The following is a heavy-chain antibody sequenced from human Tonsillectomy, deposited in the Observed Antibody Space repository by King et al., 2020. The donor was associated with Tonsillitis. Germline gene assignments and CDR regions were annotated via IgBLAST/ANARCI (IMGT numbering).Heavy chain of an antibody. Sequence: VPLQESGPGLVKPSQTLSLTCTVSGGSISSGSYYWSWIRQPAGKGLEWIGRIYTSGSTNYNPSLKSRVTMSVDTSKNQFSLKLSSVTAADTAVYYCARVGIAAAANTDWFDPWGQGTLVTVSS. CDR1: GGSISSGSYY. CDR3: ARVGIAAAANTDWFDP. J-gene: IGHJ5*02. D-gene: IGHD6-13*01. CDR2: IYTSGST. V-gene: IGHV4-61*02.